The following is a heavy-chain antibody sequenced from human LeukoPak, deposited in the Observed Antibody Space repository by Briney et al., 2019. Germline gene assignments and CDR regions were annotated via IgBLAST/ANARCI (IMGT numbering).Heavy chain of an antibody. Sequence: PSETLSLTCTVSGGSISSGGYYWSWIRQHPGKGLEWIGYIYYSGSTYHNPSLKSRVTISVDTSKNQFSLKLSSVTAADTAVYYCARGRRILTGYMVSSMINWFDPWGQGTLVTVSS. CDR2: IYYSGST. J-gene: IGHJ5*02. CDR1: GGSISSGGYY. V-gene: IGHV4-31*03. D-gene: IGHD3-9*01. CDR3: ARGRRILTGYMVSSMINWFDP.